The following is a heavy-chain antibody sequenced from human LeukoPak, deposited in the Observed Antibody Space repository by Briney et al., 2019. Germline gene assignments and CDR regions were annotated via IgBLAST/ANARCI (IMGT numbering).Heavy chain of an antibody. CDR2: ISSSGSTI. CDR3: AGGPCSGGSCDAFDI. Sequence: GGSLRLSCAASGFTFSSYEMNWVRQAPGKGLEWVSYISSSGSTIYYAVTVKGRFTINRDNAKNSMYLQMNSLRAEDTAVYYCAGGPCSGGSCDAFDIWGQGTMVTVSS. V-gene: IGHV3-48*03. J-gene: IGHJ3*02. D-gene: IGHD2-15*01. CDR1: GFTFSSYE.